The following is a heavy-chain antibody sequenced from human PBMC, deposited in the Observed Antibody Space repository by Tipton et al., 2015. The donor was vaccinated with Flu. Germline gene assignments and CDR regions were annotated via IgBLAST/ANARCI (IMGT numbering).Heavy chain of an antibody. J-gene: IGHJ6*02. CDR1: GGSISSSSYY. V-gene: IGHV4-39*07. D-gene: IGHD2-15*01. Sequence: TLPLTCTVSGGSISSSSYYWGWIRQPPGKGLEWIGSIYYSGSTYYNPPLKSRVTISVDTSKNQFSLKLSSVTAADTAVYYCARTFAEYCSGGSCYSSYYYYGMDVWGQGTTVTVSS. CDR2: IYYSGST. CDR3: ARTFAEYCSGGSCYSSYYYYGMDV.